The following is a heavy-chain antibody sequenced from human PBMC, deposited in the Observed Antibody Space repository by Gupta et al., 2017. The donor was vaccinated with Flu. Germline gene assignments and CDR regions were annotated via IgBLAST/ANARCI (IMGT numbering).Heavy chain of an antibody. CDR3: VKLPYDSSGYFDH. V-gene: IGHV3-23*01. D-gene: IGHD3-22*01. CDR1: GFTFTSYA. CDR2: LARNDYT. Sequence: EVQLLESGGGLVQTGGSLRRSCAGSGFTFTSYAMSWVRQAPGKGLEWVSVLARNDYTYYADSVKGRFTISRDNSKNTVHLQMDSLSAEDTAVYYCVKLPYDSSGYFDHGGQGTLVTVSS. J-gene: IGHJ4*02.